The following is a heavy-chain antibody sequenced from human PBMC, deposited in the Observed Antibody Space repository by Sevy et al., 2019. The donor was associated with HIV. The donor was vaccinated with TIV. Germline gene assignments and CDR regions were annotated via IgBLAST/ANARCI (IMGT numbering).Heavy chain of an antibody. CDR1: GFTFNSYG. J-gene: IGHJ4*02. Sequence: GGSLRLSCTASGFTFNSYGMHWVRQAPGKGLEWVAIIWYNGSNRSYIDSVKGRFTISRDNARNSLYLQMESLRAEDTAVYYCARWDADRRWYFDYWGQGILVTVSS. CDR3: ARWDADRRWYFDY. CDR2: IWYNGSNR. V-gene: IGHV3-33*01. D-gene: IGHD1-26*01.